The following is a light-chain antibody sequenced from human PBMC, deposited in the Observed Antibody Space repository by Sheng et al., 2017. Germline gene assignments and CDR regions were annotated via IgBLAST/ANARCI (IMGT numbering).Light chain of an antibody. V-gene: IGKV1-5*03. CDR2: KAS. CDR3: QQYNSYWWT. Sequence: DTQMTQSPSTLSPSVGDTVTITCRASQSIGRWLAWYQQKPGKAPKLLIYKASTLESGVPSRFSGSGSGTEFTLTISSLQPDDFATYYCQQYNSYWWTFGQGTKVEIK. CDR1: QSIGRW. J-gene: IGKJ1*01.